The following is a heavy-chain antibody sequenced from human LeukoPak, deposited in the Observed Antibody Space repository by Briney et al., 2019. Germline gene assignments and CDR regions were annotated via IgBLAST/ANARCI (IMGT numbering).Heavy chain of an antibody. V-gene: IGHV4-59*08. CDR1: GGSISNYY. CDR2: IYYSGST. D-gene: IGHD6-13*01. CDR3: ARRRAAADTHFDY. J-gene: IGHJ4*02. Sequence: SETLSLTCTVSGGSISNYYWGWIRQPPGKGLEWIGYIYYSGSTNYNPSLKSRVTISVDTSKNQFSLKLSSVTAADTAMYYCARRRAAADTHFDYWGQGTLVTVSS.